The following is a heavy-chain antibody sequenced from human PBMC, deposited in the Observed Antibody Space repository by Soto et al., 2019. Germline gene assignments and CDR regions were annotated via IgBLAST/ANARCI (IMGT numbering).Heavy chain of an antibody. Sequence: SETLSLTCTVSGGSISSYYWSWIRQPPGKGLEWIGYIYYSGSTNYNPSLKSRVTISVDTSKNQFSLKLSSVTAADTAVYYCARGANFDYWGQGTLVTVSS. J-gene: IGHJ4*02. CDR3: ARGANFDY. CDR1: GGSISSYY. CDR2: IYYSGST. V-gene: IGHV4-59*01.